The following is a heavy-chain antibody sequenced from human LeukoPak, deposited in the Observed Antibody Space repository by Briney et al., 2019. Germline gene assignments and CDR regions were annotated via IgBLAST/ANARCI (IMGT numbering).Heavy chain of an antibody. CDR2: IYHSGRT. CDR1: GYSISSGYY. J-gene: IGHJ4*02. CDR3: ARRDTIVGATKFDY. D-gene: IGHD1-26*01. Sequence: SETLSLTCAVSGYSISSGYYWGWIRPPPGKGLEWIGNIYHSGRTYYNPSPKRRENISGEKAKNKLYMKLRSVTAADTAVYYCARRDTIVGATKFDYWGQGTLVTVSS. V-gene: IGHV4-38-2*01.